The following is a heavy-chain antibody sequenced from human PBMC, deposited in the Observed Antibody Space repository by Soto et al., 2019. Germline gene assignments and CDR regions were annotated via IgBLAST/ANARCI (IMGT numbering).Heavy chain of an antibody. CDR3: ARDSSMVRGVVPTFYYGIGV. D-gene: IGHD3-10*01. J-gene: IGHJ6*02. CDR1: GYTFTSYV. Sequence: ASVKVSCKASGYTFTSYVMHWVRQAPGQRLEWMGWINAGNGNTKYSQKFEGRVTITRDTSASTAYMDLSSLRSEDTAVFYCARDSSMVRGVVPTFYYGIGVRGQRPTVPV. CDR2: INAGNGNT. V-gene: IGHV1-3*01.